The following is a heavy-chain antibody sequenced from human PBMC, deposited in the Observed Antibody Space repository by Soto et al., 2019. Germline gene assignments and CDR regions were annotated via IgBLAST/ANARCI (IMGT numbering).Heavy chain of an antibody. CDR1: GLTFGDMA. D-gene: IGHD6-19*01. J-gene: IGHJ4*02. V-gene: IGHV3-30*18. Sequence: VQLVESGGGVSQPGRSWGPPGAASGLTFGDMAMHWVRQPPGKGLGWVAVVSHNGRNTHYADSVKGRLTISRDSSKNTVSLEMTSLRAEDTAVYYCAKGGRQWLVTSDFIYWGQGALVTVSS. CDR3: AKGGRQWLVTSDFIY. CDR2: VSHNGRNT.